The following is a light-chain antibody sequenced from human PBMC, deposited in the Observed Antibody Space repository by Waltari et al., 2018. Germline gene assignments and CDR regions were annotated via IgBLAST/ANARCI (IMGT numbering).Light chain of an antibody. CDR3: SSYTTTSTLLVV. V-gene: IGLV2-14*01. CDR1: SSDIGCYNY. CDR2: ECN. J-gene: IGLJ2*01. Sequence: QSALTQPASVSGSPGQSITISCTGTSSDIGCYNYVSWYQHHPDKAPKLMIFECNNRTSVVSDRFSCSKSGNTASLTISGLQAEDEADYYCSSYTTTSTLLVVFGGGTKLTVL.